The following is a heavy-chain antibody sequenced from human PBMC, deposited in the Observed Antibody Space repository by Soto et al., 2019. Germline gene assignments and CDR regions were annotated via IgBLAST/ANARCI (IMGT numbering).Heavy chain of an antibody. CDR3: AKYYYDRSGSPLAFDY. CDR2: ISGSGGTT. J-gene: IGHJ4*02. D-gene: IGHD3-22*01. V-gene: IGHV3-23*01. CDR1: GFTFSKYA. Sequence: VGSVRLSCAASGFTFSKYALSWVRQAPGKGLEWVSAISGSGGTTHYADSVKGRVTISRDNSKDTVFLQMNSLRAEDTAVYSCAKYYYDRSGSPLAFDYWGQGTLVTVSS.